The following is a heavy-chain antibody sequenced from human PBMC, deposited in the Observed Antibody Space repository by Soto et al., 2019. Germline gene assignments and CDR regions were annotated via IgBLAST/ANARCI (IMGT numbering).Heavy chain of an antibody. CDR3: ARVLPSGTNYFTEY. CDR2: SRNRVQSYST. Sequence: GGSLRLSCAASGFTFSDHYMDWVRQAPGKGLEWVGRSRNRVQSYSTEYAESAKGRFTISRDDSQNSLYLQMNSLKTEDTAVYYCARVLPSGTNYFTEYWGQGTLVTVPQ. V-gene: IGHV3-72*01. CDR1: GFTFSDHY. J-gene: IGHJ4*02. D-gene: IGHD3-10*01.